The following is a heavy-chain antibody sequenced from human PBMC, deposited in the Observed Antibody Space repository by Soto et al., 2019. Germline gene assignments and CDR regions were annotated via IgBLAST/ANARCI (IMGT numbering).Heavy chain of an antibody. CDR2: ISYDGSNK. CDR3: AKEAAYCSGGSCSGAFDI. V-gene: IGHV3-30*18. Sequence: QVQLVESGGGVVQPGRSLRLSWAASGFTFSSYGMHWVRQAPGKGLEWVGVISYDGSNKYYADSVKGRFTISRDNSKNTLYLQMNSLRAEDTAVYYCAKEAAYCSGGSCSGAFDIWGQGTMVTVSS. D-gene: IGHD2-15*01. CDR1: GFTFSSYG. J-gene: IGHJ3*02.